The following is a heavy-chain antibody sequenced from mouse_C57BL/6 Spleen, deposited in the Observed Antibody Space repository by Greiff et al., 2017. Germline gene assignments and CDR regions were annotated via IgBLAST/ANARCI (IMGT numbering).Heavy chain of an antibody. Sequence: QVQLQQPGTELVKPGASVKLSCKASGYTFTSYWMHWVKQRPGQGLEWIGNINPNNGGTNYNEKFKSKATVTVDRSSSTAYMQLSSLTSEDSAVYCCASRRYSNPLDYWGQGTTLTVSS. D-gene: IGHD2-5*01. CDR2: INPNNGGT. V-gene: IGHV1-53*01. CDR3: ASRRYSNPLDY. J-gene: IGHJ2*01. CDR1: GYTFTSYW.